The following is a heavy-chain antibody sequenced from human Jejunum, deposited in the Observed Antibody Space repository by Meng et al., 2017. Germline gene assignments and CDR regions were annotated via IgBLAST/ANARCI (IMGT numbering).Heavy chain of an antibody. CDR1: GGSVSSGSYY. CDR3: ARGSRGYSYG. D-gene: IGHD5-18*01. Sequence: HVQVAESGPGLVRPSETLSLTCTVSGGSVSSGSYYWSWIRQPPGKGLEWIGYIYYGGTTNYNPSLKSRVTISADTSKNQFSLKLSSVTAADTAVYYCARGSRGYSYGWGQGTLVTVSS. J-gene: IGHJ4*02. V-gene: IGHV4-61*01. CDR2: IYYGGTT.